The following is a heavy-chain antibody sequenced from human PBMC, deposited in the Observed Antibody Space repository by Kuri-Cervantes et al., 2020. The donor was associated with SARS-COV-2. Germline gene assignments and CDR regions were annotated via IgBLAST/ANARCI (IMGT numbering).Heavy chain of an antibody. Sequence: GGSLRLSCAAPGFTFSSYSMNWDRQAPGKGLEWVAVISYDGSNKYYADSVKGRFTISRDNSKNTLYLQMNSLRAEDTAVYYCARDTWRSPAAITGSIDPWGQGTLVTVSS. J-gene: IGHJ5*02. CDR2: ISYDGSNK. D-gene: IGHD2-2*01. CDR3: ARDTWRSPAAITGSIDP. V-gene: IGHV3-30*03. CDR1: GFTFSSYS.